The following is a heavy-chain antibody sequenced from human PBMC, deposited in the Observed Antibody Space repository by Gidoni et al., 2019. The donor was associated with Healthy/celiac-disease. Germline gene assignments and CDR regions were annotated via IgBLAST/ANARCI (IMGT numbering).Heavy chain of an antibody. CDR2: IYTSGST. CDR1: GGSISSYY. CDR3: ARDLTIFGGAWFDP. Sequence: VPLQGSGPGLVKPSAPLSLPSTVPGGSISSYYWSWIRQPAGTGLEWSGRIYTSGSTNYNPSLKSRVTMSVDTSKNQFSLKLSSLTAADTAVYYCARDLTIFGGAWFDPWGQGTLVTVSS. V-gene: IGHV4-4*07. D-gene: IGHD3-3*01. J-gene: IGHJ5*02.